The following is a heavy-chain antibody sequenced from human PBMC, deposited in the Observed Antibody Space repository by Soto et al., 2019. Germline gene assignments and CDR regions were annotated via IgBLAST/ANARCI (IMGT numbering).Heavy chain of an antibody. Sequence: RASVKVSCKASGGTFSSYAISWVRQAPGQGLEWMGGIIPIFGTANYAQKFQGRVTITADKSTSTAYMELSSLRSEDTAVYYCARGLQLLGRGPYGMDVWGQGTTVTVSS. J-gene: IGHJ6*02. CDR2: IIPIFGTA. CDR1: GGTFSSYA. V-gene: IGHV1-69*06. D-gene: IGHD2-2*01. CDR3: ARGLQLLGRGPYGMDV.